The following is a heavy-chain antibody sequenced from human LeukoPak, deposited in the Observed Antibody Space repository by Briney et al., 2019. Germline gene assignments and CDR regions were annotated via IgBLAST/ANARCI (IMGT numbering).Heavy chain of an antibody. V-gene: IGHV3-48*03. CDR2: ISSSGSTI. Sequence: GGSLRLSCAASGFTFSSYEMNWVRQAPGKGLEWVSYISSSGSTIYYADSVKGRFTISRDNAKNSLYLQMNSLRAEDTAVYYCARRNYGDYFSWFDPWGQGTLVTVSS. D-gene: IGHD4-17*01. CDR1: GFTFSSYE. J-gene: IGHJ5*02. CDR3: ARRNYGDYFSWFDP.